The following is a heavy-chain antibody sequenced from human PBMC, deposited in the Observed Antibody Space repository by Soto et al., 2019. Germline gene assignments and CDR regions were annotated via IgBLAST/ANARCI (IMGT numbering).Heavy chain of an antibody. Sequence: QVQLVQSGAEVKKPGSSVKVSCKASGDSFSAHAVSWVRQAPGQGLEWMGAIIPIFGTRHYAQKFQGRVTITADKSTSTAYMELSSLRSEDTAIYYCARDSGYDFWSGSFRVHYFDYWDRERWSTSP. V-gene: IGHV1-69*06. CDR1: GDSFSAHA. J-gene: IGHJ4*02. CDR3: ARDSGYDFWSGSFRVHYFDY. CDR2: IIPIFGTR. D-gene: IGHD3-3*01.